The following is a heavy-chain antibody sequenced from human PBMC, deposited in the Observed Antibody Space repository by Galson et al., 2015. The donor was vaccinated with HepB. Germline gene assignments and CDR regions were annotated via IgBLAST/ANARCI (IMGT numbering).Heavy chain of an antibody. D-gene: IGHD2-21*01. CDR2: IGGTYNVI. CDR1: GFTFNIYS. CDR3: ARDHLWALDY. V-gene: IGHV3-48*01. Sequence: ALRLSCAASGFTFNIYSMKWVRQAPGKGLEWVAYIGGTYNVIHYADAVKGRFTISKDNAKNLLYLQMNSLRAEDTAVYYCARDHLWALDYWGQGTLLTVFS. J-gene: IGHJ4*02.